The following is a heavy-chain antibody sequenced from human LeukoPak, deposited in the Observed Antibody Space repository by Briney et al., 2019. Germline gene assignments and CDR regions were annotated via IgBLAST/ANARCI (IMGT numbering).Heavy chain of an antibody. CDR3: AKRGVL. V-gene: IGHV3-23*01. CDR1: GGSFNTYY. J-gene: IGHJ4*02. CDR2: INGSGGTT. Sequence: ETLSLTCAVYGGSFNTYYWTWIRQAPGKGLEWVSDINGSGGTTYYADSVKGRFTISRDNSKNTLYLQMNSLRAEDTAVYYCAKRGVLWGQGTLVTVSS. D-gene: IGHD2-8*01.